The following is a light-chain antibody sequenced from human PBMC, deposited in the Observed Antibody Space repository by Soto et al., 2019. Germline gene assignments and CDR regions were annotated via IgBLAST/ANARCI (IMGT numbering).Light chain of an antibody. CDR2: AAS. CDR3: QRRVT. V-gene: IGKV3-20*01. Sequence: EIVLTQSPGTLSLSPVDRATLSCRASQSVSSSDLAWYQQKPGQAPRLLIYAASSRATGIPDRFSGSGSGTDFTLTITRLEPEDFAVYYCQRRVTFGPGTKGIS. J-gene: IGKJ3*01. CDR1: QSVSSSD.